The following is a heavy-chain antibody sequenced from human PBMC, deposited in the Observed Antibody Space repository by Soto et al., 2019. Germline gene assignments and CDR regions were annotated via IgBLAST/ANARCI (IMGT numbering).Heavy chain of an antibody. V-gene: IGHV4-34*01. J-gene: IGHJ4*02. Sequence: SETLSLTCAVYGGSFSGYYWSWIRQPPGKGLEWIGEINHSGSTNYNPSLKSRVTISVDTSKNQFSLKLSSVTAADTAVYYCASTSAGRSEYYFDYWGQGTLVTVS. CDR1: GGSFSGYY. CDR2: INHSGST. CDR3: ASTSAGRSEYYFDY.